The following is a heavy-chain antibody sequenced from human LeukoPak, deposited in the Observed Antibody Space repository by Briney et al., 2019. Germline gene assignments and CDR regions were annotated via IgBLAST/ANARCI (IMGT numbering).Heavy chain of an antibody. CDR3: ARARHEFTNGYRPNELGHYFDY. CDR2: IYYRGST. V-gene: IGHV4-39*07. Sequence: SETLSLTCTVSGGSISRSSYYWGWIRQTPGKGLEWIGSIYYRGSTYYKSSLKSRVTISLDTSKNQFSLKLSSVTAADTAVYYCARARHEFTNGYRPNELGHYFDYWGQGTLVTVSS. J-gene: IGHJ4*02. CDR1: GGSISRSSYY. D-gene: IGHD5-24*01.